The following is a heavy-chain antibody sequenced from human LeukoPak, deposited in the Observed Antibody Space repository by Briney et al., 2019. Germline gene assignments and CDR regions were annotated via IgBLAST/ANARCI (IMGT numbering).Heavy chain of an antibody. CDR1: GFTFSSYA. D-gene: IGHD1-26*01. J-gene: IGHJ4*02. V-gene: IGHV3-23*01. Sequence: GGSLRLSCAASGFTFSSYAMSWVRQAPGKELEWVSATSTSGGSAYYADSVKGRFTISRDNSKNTLYLQMDSLRADDTAVYYCARYSGSYYYPPAWDLWGQGTLVTVSS. CDR2: TSTSGGSA. CDR3: ARYSGSYYYPPAWDL.